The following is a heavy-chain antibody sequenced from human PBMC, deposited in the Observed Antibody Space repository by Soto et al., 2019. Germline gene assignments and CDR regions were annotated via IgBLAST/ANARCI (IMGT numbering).Heavy chain of an antibody. CDR2: INAGNGNT. Sequence: QVQLVQSGAEVKKPGASVKVSCKASGYTFTSYAMHWVRQAPGQRLEWMGWINAGNGNTKYSQKFQGRVTITRDTSASTAYMELGSLRSEDTAVYYCASKYGGGSYSDDAFDLWGQGTIVTVSS. V-gene: IGHV1-3*01. D-gene: IGHD1-26*01. CDR3: ASKYGGGSYSDDAFDL. CDR1: GYTFTSYA. J-gene: IGHJ3*01.